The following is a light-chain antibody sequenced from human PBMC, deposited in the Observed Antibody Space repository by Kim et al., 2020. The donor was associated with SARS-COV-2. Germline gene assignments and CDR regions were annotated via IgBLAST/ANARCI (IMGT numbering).Light chain of an antibody. CDR2: DAS. CDR3: QQRGN. J-gene: IGKJ5*01. CDR1: QSVATY. Sequence: ATLSLSPGERAPRSCRASQSVATYLAWYQQKPGQAPRLLIYDASKRATGIPARFRGSGSGTDFTLTIGTLEPEDSAVYYCQQRGNFGQGTRLEIK. V-gene: IGKV3-11*01.